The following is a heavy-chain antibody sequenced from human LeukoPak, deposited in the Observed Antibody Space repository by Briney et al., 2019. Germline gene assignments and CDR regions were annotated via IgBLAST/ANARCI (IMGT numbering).Heavy chain of an antibody. CDR3: ATMVIAAAGRDY. CDR2: IYYSGST. D-gene: IGHD6-13*01. J-gene: IGHJ4*02. V-gene: IGHV4-39*01. Sequence: SETLSLTCTVSGGSISSSSYYWGWIRQPPGKGLEWIGSIYYSGSTHYNPSLKSRVTISVDTSKNQFSLKLSSVTAADTAVYYCATMVIAAAGRDYWGQGTLVTVSS. CDR1: GGSISSSSYY.